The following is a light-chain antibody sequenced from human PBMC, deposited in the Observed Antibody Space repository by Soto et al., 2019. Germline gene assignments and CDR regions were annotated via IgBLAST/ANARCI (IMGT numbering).Light chain of an antibody. J-gene: IGLJ1*01. CDR3: QYYDSTRIARYV. CDR1: SSNIGAGYD. V-gene: IGLV1-40*01. Sequence: QSVLTQPPSVSGAPGQRVTISCTGSSSNIGAGYDVHWYQQRPGAAPKLLISANINRPSGVPDRFSGSKSGTSASLAITGLQADDEGDYYCQYYDSTRIARYVFGTGTKVTVL. CDR2: ANI.